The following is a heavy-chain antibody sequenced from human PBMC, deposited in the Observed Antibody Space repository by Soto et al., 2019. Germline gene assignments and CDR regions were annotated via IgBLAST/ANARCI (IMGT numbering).Heavy chain of an antibody. Sequence: QVQLVQSGAEVKRPGSSVKVSCKASGVNRISHAVSWVRQAPGQGLEWMGGIIPILNAPTYAQKFQDRLTIIADASTRTTYMELSSLRYDDADVYYCASRERVDAFAVWGQGTLVNVSS. CDR3: ASRERVDAFAV. CDR2: IIPILNAP. V-gene: IGHV1-69*01. J-gene: IGHJ3*01. D-gene: IGHD1-26*01. CDR1: GVNRISHA.